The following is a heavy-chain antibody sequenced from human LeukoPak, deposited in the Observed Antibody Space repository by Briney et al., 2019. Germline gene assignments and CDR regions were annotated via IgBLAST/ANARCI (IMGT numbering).Heavy chain of an antibody. J-gene: IGHJ4*02. V-gene: IGHV4-59*01. Sequence: PSETLSLTCTVSGGSISSYYWNWIRQPPGKGLEWIGYIYYSGSTNYNPSLKSRVTISVDTSKNQFSLNLTSVTAADTAVYYCARGQDVWGSYKDWDYWGQGTLVTVSS. CDR2: IYYSGST. CDR3: ARGQDVWGSYKDWDY. D-gene: IGHD3-16*01. CDR1: GGSISSYY.